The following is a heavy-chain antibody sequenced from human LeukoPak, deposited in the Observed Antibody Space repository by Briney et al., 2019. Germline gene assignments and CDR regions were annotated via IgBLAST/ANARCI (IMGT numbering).Heavy chain of an antibody. CDR1: GFTFSSYE. J-gene: IGHJ4*02. V-gene: IGHV3-48*03. Sequence: AGGSLRLSCAASGFTFSSYEMNWVRQAPGKGLEWVSYISSSGSTIYYADSVKGRFTISRDNAKNSLYLQMNSLRAEDTAVYYCARDLEQLVGGIDYWGQGTLVSVSS. D-gene: IGHD6-6*01. CDR3: ARDLEQLVGGIDY. CDR2: ISSSGSTI.